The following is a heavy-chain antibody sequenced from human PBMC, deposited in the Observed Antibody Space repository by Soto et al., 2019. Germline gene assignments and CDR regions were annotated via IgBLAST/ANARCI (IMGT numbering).Heavy chain of an antibody. CDR3: VKDLGDNYDFWSGTFDS. CDR1: GFTVSSYA. D-gene: IGHD3-3*01. CDR2: ISSNGGST. J-gene: IGHJ4*02. Sequence: PGGSLRLSCSASGFTVSSYAMHWVRQAPGKGLEYVSAISSNGGSTHYAGSVKGRFTISRDNSKNTLYLQMSSLRAEDTAVYYCVKDLGDNYDFWSGTFDSWGQGTLVTVSS. V-gene: IGHV3-64D*08.